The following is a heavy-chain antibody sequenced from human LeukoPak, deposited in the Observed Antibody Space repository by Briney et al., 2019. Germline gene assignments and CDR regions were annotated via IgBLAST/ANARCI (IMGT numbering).Heavy chain of an antibody. D-gene: IGHD3-10*01. Sequence: PGGSLRISLVASGFTFSSSWVKLVRQGSGKGLEWVASINQDEIHYVDAVRGRSTISRDNAKNSLYLQMNSLTADDTAIYYCVRSHHPGGWFDPWGQGTLVTVSS. CDR2: INQDEI. J-gene: IGHJ5*02. V-gene: IGHV3-7*01. CDR3: VRSHHPGGWFDP. CDR1: GFTFSSSW.